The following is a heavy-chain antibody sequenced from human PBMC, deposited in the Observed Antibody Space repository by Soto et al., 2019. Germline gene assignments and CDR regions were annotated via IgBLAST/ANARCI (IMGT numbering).Heavy chain of an antibody. J-gene: IGHJ4*02. CDR2: IYSGGST. Sequence: GGSLRLSCAASGFTVSSNYMSWVRQAPGKGLEWVSVIYSGGSTYYADSVKGRFTISRDNSKNTLYLQMNSLRAEDTAVYYCAREVSVAGTFDYWGQGTLVTVSS. V-gene: IGHV3-53*01. CDR1: GFTVSSNY. CDR3: AREVSVAGTFDY. D-gene: IGHD6-19*01.